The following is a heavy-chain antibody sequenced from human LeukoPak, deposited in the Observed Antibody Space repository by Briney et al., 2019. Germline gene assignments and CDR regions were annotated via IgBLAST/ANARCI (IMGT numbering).Heavy chain of an antibody. CDR3: ARDLNRYYYYYYGMDV. J-gene: IGHJ6*02. Sequence: PSETLSLTCTVSGGSISSSSYYWSWIRQPAGKGLEWIGRIYTSGSTNYNPSLKSRVTMSVDTSKNQFSLKLSSVTAADTAVYYCARDLNRYYYYYYGMDVWGQGTTVTVSS. V-gene: IGHV4-61*02. CDR2: IYTSGST. D-gene: IGHD1-14*01. CDR1: GGSISSSSYY.